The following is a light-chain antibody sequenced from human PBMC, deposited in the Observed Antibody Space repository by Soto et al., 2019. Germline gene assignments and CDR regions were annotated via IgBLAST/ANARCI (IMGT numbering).Light chain of an antibody. Sequence: EIVLTQSPATLSLSPGERATLSCRASQSVSSYFAWYQQKPGQAPRLLIYDASNRVTGIPARFSGSGSGTDFTLTISSLEPEDFAVYYCQQRGNWPLTFGQGTKV. CDR2: DAS. CDR1: QSVSSY. V-gene: IGKV3-11*01. J-gene: IGKJ1*01. CDR3: QQRGNWPLT.